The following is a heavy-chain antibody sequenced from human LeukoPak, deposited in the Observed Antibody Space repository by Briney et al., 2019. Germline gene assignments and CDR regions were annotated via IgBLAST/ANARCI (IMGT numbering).Heavy chain of an antibody. CDR2: INPDSGNT. J-gene: IGHJ5*02. V-gene: IGHV1-8*01. Sequence: ASVKVSCKASGYTFTSYDINWVRQATGQGLEWMGWINPDSGNTGYAQKFQGRVTMTRNTSISTAYMELSSLRSEDTAMYYCARGPVAGIGLNWFDPWGQGTLVTVSS. D-gene: IGHD6-19*01. CDR1: GYTFTSYD. CDR3: ARGPVAGIGLNWFDP.